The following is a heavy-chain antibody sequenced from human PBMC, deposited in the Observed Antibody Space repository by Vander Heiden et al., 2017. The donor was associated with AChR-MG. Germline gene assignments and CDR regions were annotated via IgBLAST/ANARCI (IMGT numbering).Heavy chain of an antibody. CDR1: GGSFSGYY. D-gene: IGHD2-15*01. CDR2: INHSGST. V-gene: IGHV4-34*01. CDR3: ARKGYVNWFDP. Sequence: QVQLQQWGAGLLKPSETLSLTCAVYGGSFSGYYWSWIRQPPGKGLEWIGEINHSGSTNYNPSLKSRVTISVDTSKNQFSLKMSSVTAADTAVYYCARKGYVNWFDPWGQGTLVTVSS. J-gene: IGHJ5*02.